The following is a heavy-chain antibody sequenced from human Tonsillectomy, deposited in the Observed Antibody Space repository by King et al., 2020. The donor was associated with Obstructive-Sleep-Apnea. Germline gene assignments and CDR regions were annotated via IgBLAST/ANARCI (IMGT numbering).Heavy chain of an antibody. CDR3: VRVGGDSSGYYGYYYGMDV. V-gene: IGHV3-48*04. CDR1: GFTFSSYS. CDR2: ISSSSSTI. D-gene: IGHD3-22*01. Sequence: VQLVESGGGLVQPGGSLRLSCAASGFTFSSYSMNWVRQAPGKGLEWVSYISSSSSTIYYADSVEGRFTISRDNAKNSLYLQMNSLRAEDTAVYYCVRVGGDSSGYYGYYYGMDVWGQGTTVTVSS. J-gene: IGHJ6*02.